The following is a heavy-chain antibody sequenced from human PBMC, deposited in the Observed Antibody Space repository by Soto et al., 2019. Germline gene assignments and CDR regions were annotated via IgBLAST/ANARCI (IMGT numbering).Heavy chain of an antibody. J-gene: IGHJ6*02. CDR2: ISRSSTGI. CDR3: ARAVTWGLDV. Sequence: EVQLVESGGGLVQPGGSLRLSCAASGFTFSLYSMSWVRQAPGKGLEWVSYISRSSTGIHYADSVKGRFTISRADATNSMPLQMNSLRDGDTAVFYCARAVTWGLDVWGQGATVSISS. D-gene: IGHD3-10*01. V-gene: IGHV3-48*02. CDR1: GFTFSLYS.